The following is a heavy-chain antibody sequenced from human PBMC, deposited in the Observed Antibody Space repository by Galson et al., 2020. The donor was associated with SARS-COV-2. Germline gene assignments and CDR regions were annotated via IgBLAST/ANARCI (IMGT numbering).Heavy chain of an antibody. V-gene: IGHV3-48*03. Sequence: GESLKISCVAFGFTFSTYEMNWVRQAPGKGLEWVSYIRSGGGSIYKADSVKGRFTISRDNAKNSLYRQMNSLRAEDTAVYYCARLSRSSDYDVLTGCGAFDIWGQGTMVTVSS. CDR3: ARLSRSSDYDVLTGCGAFDI. CDR1: GFTFSTYE. CDR2: IRSGGGSI. J-gene: IGHJ3*02. D-gene: IGHD3-9*01.